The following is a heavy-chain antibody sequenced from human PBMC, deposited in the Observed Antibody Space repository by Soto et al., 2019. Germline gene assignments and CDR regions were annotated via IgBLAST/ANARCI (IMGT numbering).Heavy chain of an antibody. V-gene: IGHV1-69*13. Sequence: GASVKVSCKASGGTFSSYAISWVRQAPGQGLEWMGGIIPIFGTANYAQKFQGRVTITADESTSTAYMELSSLRSEDTAVYYCARGLHTPNFGVVIIADYYYYGMDVWGQGTTVTVSS. CDR3: ARGLHTPNFGVVIIADYYYYGMDV. CDR2: IIPIFGTA. J-gene: IGHJ6*02. CDR1: GGTFSSYA. D-gene: IGHD3-3*01.